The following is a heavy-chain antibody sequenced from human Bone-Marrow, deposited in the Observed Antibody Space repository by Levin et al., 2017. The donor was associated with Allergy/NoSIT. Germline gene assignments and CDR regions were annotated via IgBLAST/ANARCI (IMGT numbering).Heavy chain of an antibody. V-gene: IGHV2-26*01. CDR3: ARVDTTMGDFEY. D-gene: IGHD5-18*01. Sequence: VSGPTLVKPTETLTLTCTVSGFSLSDPRMGVSWIRQPPGKALEWLAYIFSNDEKSYSPSLKSRLTISKDTSNTQVVLTMTNMDPVDTATYFCARVDTTMGDFEYWGQGTLVTVSS. J-gene: IGHJ4*02. CDR1: GFSLSDPRMG. CDR2: IFSNDEK.